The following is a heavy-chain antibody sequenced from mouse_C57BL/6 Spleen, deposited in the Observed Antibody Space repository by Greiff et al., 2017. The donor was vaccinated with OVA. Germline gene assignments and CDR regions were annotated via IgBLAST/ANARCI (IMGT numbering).Heavy chain of an antibody. CDR1: GYTFTSYW. CDR2: IHPNSGST. D-gene: IGHD2-3*01. V-gene: IGHV1-64*01. CDR3: APNYDGTFDY. Sequence: VKLQQPGAELVKPGASVKLSCKASGYTFTSYWMHWVKQRPGQGLEWIGMIHPNSGSTNYNEKFKSKATLTVDKSSSTAYMQLSSLTSEDSAVYYCAPNYDGTFDYWGQGTTLTVSS. J-gene: IGHJ2*01.